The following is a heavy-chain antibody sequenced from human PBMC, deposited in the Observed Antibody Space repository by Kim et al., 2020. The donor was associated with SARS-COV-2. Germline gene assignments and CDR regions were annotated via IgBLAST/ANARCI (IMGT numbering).Heavy chain of an antibody. CDR2: FDPEDGET. J-gene: IGHJ6*02. Sequence: ASVKVSCKVSGYTLTELSMHWVRQAPGKGLEWMGGFDPEDGETIYAQKFQGRVTMTEDTSTDTAYMELSSLRSEDTAVYYCATAKLGPFPLGMDVWGQGTTVTVSS. CDR1: GYTLTELS. D-gene: IGHD1-7*01. CDR3: ATAKLGPFPLGMDV. V-gene: IGHV1-24*01.